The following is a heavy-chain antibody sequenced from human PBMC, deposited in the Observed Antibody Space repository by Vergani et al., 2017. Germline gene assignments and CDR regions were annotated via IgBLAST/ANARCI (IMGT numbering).Heavy chain of an antibody. CDR2: ISGSSSYV. CDR3: ARGLWDCTHIRCSPPSC. V-gene: IGHV3-21*02. Sequence: EVQLVESGGGLVKPGGSLRLSCAASGFSFSSYSMNWVRQAPGKGLEWVASISGSSSYVFYRDSVEGRFTITRDNAKKSVYLQMNSLRAEDTAMYFCARGLWDCTHIRCSPPSCWGQGTQVTVSS. CDR1: GFSFSSYS. J-gene: IGHJ4*02. D-gene: IGHD2-8*01.